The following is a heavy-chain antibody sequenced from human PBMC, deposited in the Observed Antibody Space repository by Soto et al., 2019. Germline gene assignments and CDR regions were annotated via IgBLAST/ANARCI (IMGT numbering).Heavy chain of an antibody. Sequence: SETLSLTCTVSGDSLSGYYWSWIRQTPGKGLEWIGYIYYSGSTNYNPSLKSRVTISVDTSKNQFSLKLSSVTAADTAVYYCARANTAMAPDYWGQGTLVTVSS. J-gene: IGHJ4*02. CDR1: GDSLSGYY. D-gene: IGHD5-18*01. V-gene: IGHV4-59*01. CDR3: ARANTAMAPDY. CDR2: IYYSGST.